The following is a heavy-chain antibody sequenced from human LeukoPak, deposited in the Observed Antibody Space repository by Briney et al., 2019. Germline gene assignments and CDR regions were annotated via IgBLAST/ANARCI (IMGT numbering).Heavy chain of an antibody. V-gene: IGHV1-69*05. J-gene: IGHJ5*02. CDR2: IIPIFGTA. CDR1: GGTFSSYA. D-gene: IGHD2-2*01. Sequence: SVKVSCKASGGTFSSYAISWVRQAPGQGLEWMGGIIPIFGTASYAQKFQGRVTITTDESTSTAYMELSSLRSEDTAVYYCARAELGYCSSTSCPNWFDPWGQGTLVTVSS. CDR3: ARAELGYCSSTSCPNWFDP.